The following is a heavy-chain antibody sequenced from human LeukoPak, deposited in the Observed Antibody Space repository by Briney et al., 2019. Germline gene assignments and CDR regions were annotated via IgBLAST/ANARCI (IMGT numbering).Heavy chain of an antibody. CDR1: GFTFSSYS. V-gene: IGHV3-21*01. Sequence: PGGSLRLSCAASGFTFSSYSMNWVRQAPGKGLEWVSSISSSSSYIYYADSVKGRFTISRDNAKNSLYLQMNSPRAEDTAVYYCARDPFTSGDYYDSSGYSGYWGQGTLVTVSS. CDR3: ARDPFTSGDYYDSSGYSGY. CDR2: ISSSSSYI. D-gene: IGHD3-22*01. J-gene: IGHJ4*02.